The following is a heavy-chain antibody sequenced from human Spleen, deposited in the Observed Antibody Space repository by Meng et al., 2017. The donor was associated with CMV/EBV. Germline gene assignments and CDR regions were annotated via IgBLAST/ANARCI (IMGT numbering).Heavy chain of an antibody. D-gene: IGHD3-10*01. CDR2: INPNGGST. CDR3: ARGAVWFRDSTAFFDY. J-gene: IGHJ4*02. Sequence: YSFMHFHMHWLRQAPGQRLEWIGLINPNGGSTGYTQKVQGRVIMTRVTSTNTVYMELSRLRSEDTAVYYCARGAVWFRDSTAFFDYWGQGSLVTVSS. V-gene: IGHV1-46*01. CDR1: YSFMHFH.